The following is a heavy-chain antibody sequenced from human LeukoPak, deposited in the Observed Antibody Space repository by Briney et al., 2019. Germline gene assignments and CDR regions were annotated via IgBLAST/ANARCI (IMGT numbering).Heavy chain of an antibody. J-gene: IGHJ4*02. V-gene: IGHV3-21*04. CDR1: GFTFSSYS. CDR3: AKDRDDFSPEDY. Sequence: GGSLRLSCAASGFTFSSYSMNWVRQAPGKGLEWVSSISSSSSYIYYADSVKGRFTISRDNSKNTLYLQMNSLRAEDTAVYYCAKDRDDFSPEDYWGQGTLVTVSS. D-gene: IGHD3-3*01. CDR2: ISSSSSYI.